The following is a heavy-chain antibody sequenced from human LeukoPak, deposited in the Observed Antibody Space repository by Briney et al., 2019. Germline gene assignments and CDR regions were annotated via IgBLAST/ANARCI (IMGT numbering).Heavy chain of an antibody. J-gene: IGHJ4*02. CDR1: GFTFKRYG. D-gene: IGHD2-21*02. CDR3: AKDFVVVPGNVNYFDY. Sequence: GGSLRLSCAASGFTFKRYGMSWVRQAPGKGLEWVSAISGSGGNTFYGDSVKGRFTVSRDNSKNTLYVQMKSLRAEDTAVYYCAKDFVVVPGNVNYFDYWGQGTLVTVSS. CDR2: ISGSGGNT. V-gene: IGHV3-23*01.